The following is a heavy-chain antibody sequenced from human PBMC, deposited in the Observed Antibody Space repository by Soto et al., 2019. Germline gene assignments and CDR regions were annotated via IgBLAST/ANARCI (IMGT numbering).Heavy chain of an antibody. D-gene: IGHD6-19*01. CDR3: ARADRNGWTYPGY. Sequence: EVQLVESGGGLVKPGGSLRLSCAASGFTFSSYTMHWVRQAPGKGLEWVSSISSTSNNIYYVDSVKGRFTISRDNAKNSLYLQMNSLRAEDTAVYYCARADRNGWTYPGYWGQGTLVTVSS. CDR2: ISSTSNNI. V-gene: IGHV3-21*01. J-gene: IGHJ4*02. CDR1: GFTFSSYT.